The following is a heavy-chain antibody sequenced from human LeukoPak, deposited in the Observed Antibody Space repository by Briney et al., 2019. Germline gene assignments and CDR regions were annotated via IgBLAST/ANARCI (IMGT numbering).Heavy chain of an antibody. CDR1: GGTFSSYA. CDR2: IIPIFGTA. D-gene: IGHD2-15*01. J-gene: IGHJ4*02. V-gene: IGHV1-69*05. CDR3: ARDLDGGSYGAFNF. Sequence: GSSVKVSCKASGGTFSSYAISWVRQAPGQGLEWMGGIIPIFGTANYAQKFQGRVTITTDESTSTAYMELSSLRSEDTAAYYCARDLDGGSYGAFNFWGQGTLVTVSS.